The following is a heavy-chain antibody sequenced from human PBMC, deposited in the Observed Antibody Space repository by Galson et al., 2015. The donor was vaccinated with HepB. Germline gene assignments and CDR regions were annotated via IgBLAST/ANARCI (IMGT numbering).Heavy chain of an antibody. CDR1: GFTFSSYA. V-gene: IGHV3-48*01. D-gene: IGHD1-14*01. Sequence: SLRLSCAASGFTFSSYAMSWVRQAPGKGLEWVSGISVSGSSTIYYADSVKGRFTISRDNAKNSLYLQMNSLRAEDTAKYYCTRSGTSSRGAFDIWGQGTIVTVSS. J-gene: IGHJ3*02. CDR3: TRSGTSSRGAFDI. CDR2: ISVSGSSTI.